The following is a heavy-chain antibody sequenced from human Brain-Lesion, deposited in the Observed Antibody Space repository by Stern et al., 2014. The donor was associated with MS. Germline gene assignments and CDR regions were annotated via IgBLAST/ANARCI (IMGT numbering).Heavy chain of an antibody. CDR1: GGSISSGGYS. J-gene: IGHJ4*02. Sequence: QLQLQESGSGLVKPLQTLSLTCTVSGGSISSGGYSWSWIRQPPGKGLEWIGYIYHSGGTYYNSSLKSRVTISVDMFRTQFSLRLNSVTAADTAVYYCARGGTGHGDYEDYWGQGILVTVSS. V-gene: IGHV4-30-2*01. CDR2: IYHSGGT. CDR3: ARGGTGHGDYEDY. D-gene: IGHD4-17*01.